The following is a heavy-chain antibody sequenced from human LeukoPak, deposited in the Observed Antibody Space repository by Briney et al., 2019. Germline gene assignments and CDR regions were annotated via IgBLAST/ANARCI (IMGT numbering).Heavy chain of an antibody. CDR1: GGSISSYY. D-gene: IGHD2-2*01. J-gene: IGHJ4*02. CDR3: AREGGSRET. V-gene: IGHV4-59*12. CDR2: IYYSGST. Sequence: SETLSLTCTVSGGSISSYYWSWIRQPPGKGLEWIGSIYYSGSTYYNPSLKSRVTISVDTSKNQFSLKLSSVTAADTAVYYCAREGGSRETWGQGTLVTVPS.